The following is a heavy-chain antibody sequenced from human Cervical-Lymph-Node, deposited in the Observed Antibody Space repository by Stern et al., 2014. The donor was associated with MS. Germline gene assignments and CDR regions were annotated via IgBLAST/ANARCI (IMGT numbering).Heavy chain of an antibody. D-gene: IGHD5-18*01. J-gene: IGHJ4*02. V-gene: IGHV2-5*02. CDR1: GFSLSTSGLG. CDR3: AHVGFSRGYIFGVFDY. CDR2: TYWDDEK. Sequence: ESGPTLVKPTQTLTLTCTFSGFSLSTSGLGVAWIRQPPGQDLEWLALTYWDDEKRYTPSLKSRLTVTKATSSNKVVLTMTNMDPVDTATYYCAHVGFSRGYIFGVFDYWGQGSLVTVSS.